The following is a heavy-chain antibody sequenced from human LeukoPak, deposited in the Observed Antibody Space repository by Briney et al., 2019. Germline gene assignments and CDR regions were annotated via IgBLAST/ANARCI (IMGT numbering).Heavy chain of an antibody. CDR3: ARVGDFWRGYYFDY. Sequence: SETLSLTCTVSGGSISSGSYYWSWIRQPAGKGLEWIGRIYTSGSTNYNSSLKSRVTISVDTSKNQFSLKLSSVTAADTAVYYCARVGDFWRGYYFDYWGQGTLVTVSS. D-gene: IGHD3-3*01. CDR2: IYTSGST. J-gene: IGHJ4*02. CDR1: GGSISSGSYY. V-gene: IGHV4-61*02.